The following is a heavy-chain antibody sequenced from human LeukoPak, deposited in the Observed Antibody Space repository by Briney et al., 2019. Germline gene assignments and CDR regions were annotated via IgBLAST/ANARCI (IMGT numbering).Heavy chain of an antibody. V-gene: IGHV1-69-2*01. CDR2: VDPENGET. CDR1: GYIFTDYY. J-gene: IGHJ6*03. Sequence: GATVKISFKASGYIFTDYYMNWVRQAPGQGPEWMGRVDPENGETIYADNFQGRVTITSDTSTETSYVELRNLRSDDTAIYYCTKSGGVMNPLMDFWGRGTTVTVSS. CDR3: TKSGGVMNPLMDF. D-gene: IGHD3-16*01.